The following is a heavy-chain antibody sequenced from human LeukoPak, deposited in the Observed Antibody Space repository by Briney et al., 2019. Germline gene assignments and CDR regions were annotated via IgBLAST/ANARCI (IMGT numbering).Heavy chain of an antibody. D-gene: IGHD2-15*01. CDR2: IYYSGST. CDR3: ARVSGGWTLLYYYYMDV. CDR1: GGSISTSNYY. J-gene: IGHJ6*03. V-gene: IGHV4-39*07. Sequence: PSETLSLTCTVSGGSISTSNYYWGWIRQPPGTGLEWIGSIYYSGSTYYNPSLKSRVTISVDTSKNQFSLKLSSVTAADTAVYYCARVSGGWTLLYYYYMDVWGKGTTVTVSS.